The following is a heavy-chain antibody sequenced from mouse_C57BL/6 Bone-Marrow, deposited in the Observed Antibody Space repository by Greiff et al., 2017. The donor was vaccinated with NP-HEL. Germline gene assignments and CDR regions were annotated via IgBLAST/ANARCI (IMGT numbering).Heavy chain of an antibody. J-gene: IGHJ4*01. V-gene: IGHV5-15*01. Sequence: EVQRVESRGGLVQPGGSLKLSCAASGFTFSDYGMAWVRQAPRKGPEWVAFISNLAYSIYYADTVTGRFTISRENAKNTLYLEMSSLRSEDTAMYYCARHGGGAMDYWGQGTSVTVSS. CDR3: ARHGGGAMDY. CDR2: ISNLAYSI. CDR1: GFTFSDYG.